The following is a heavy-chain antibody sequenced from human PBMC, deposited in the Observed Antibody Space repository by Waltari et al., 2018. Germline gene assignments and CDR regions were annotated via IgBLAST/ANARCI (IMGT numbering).Heavy chain of an antibody. CDR2: IHPSGTT. Sequence: QVQLQESGPGLVTPSGTLSLTCAVSGVSISSSNWWSWVRQPPGKGLEWLGEIHPSGTTNYNPSLKSRVTISVDNSKNQFSLKLSSVTAADTAVYYCARDRGEVGHFDWVLSLWGQGTALTVSS. CDR3: ARDRGEVGHFDWVLSL. J-gene: IGHJ3*01. V-gene: IGHV4-4*02. D-gene: IGHD3-9*01. CDR1: GVSISSSNW.